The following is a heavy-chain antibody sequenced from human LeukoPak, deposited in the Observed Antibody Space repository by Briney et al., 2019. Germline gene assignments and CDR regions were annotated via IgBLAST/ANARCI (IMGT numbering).Heavy chain of an antibody. Sequence: SETLSLTCTVSGGSIRSGSYEWSWIRQPAGKGLEWIGRIYTSGSTNYNPSLKSRVTISVDTSKNQFSLTLSSVTAADTAVYYCARASVGGYCSSTSCHMGYYYYYMDVWGKGTTVTVSS. CDR2: IYTSGST. CDR1: GGSIRSGSYE. D-gene: IGHD2-2*01. V-gene: IGHV4-61*02. J-gene: IGHJ6*03. CDR3: ARASVGGYCSSTSCHMGYYYYYMDV.